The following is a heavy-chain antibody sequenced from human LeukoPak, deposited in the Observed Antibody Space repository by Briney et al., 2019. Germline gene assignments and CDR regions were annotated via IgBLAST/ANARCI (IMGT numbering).Heavy chain of an antibody. J-gene: IGHJ6*02. D-gene: IGHD6-19*01. V-gene: IGHV3-30-3*01. CDR3: ARDSSGQIYYYYGMDV. Sequence: GGSLRLSCAASGFTFSSYAMHWVRQAPGKGLEWVAVISYDGSNKYYADSVKGRFTISRDTSKNTLYLQMNSLRAEDTAVYYCARDSSGQIYYYYGMDVWGQGTTVTVSS. CDR1: GFTFSSYA. CDR2: ISYDGSNK.